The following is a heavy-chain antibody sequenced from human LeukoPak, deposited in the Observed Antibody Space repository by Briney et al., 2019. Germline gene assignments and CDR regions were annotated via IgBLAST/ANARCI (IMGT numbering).Heavy chain of an antibody. Sequence: PGGSLRLSCAASGFTFSSYSMNWVRQAPGKGLEWVSSISSSSSYIYYADSVKGRFTISRDNAKNSLYLQMNSLRAEDTAVYYCAGDRTSGDYYDSSGYYRVDYWGQGTLVTVSS. CDR3: AGDRTSGDYYDSSGYYRVDY. J-gene: IGHJ4*02. CDR1: GFTFSSYS. V-gene: IGHV3-21*01. D-gene: IGHD3-22*01. CDR2: ISSSSSYI.